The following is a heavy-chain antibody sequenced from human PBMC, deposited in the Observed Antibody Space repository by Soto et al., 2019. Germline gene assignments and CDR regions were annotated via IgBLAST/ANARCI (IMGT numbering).Heavy chain of an antibody. CDR3: ARAGYYYGSGSSVHYYYDGMDV. D-gene: IGHD3-10*01. Sequence: GAPVKVSCKASGSTFTGSYMHWVRQAPGQGLEWMGWINPNSGGTNYAQKFQGWVTMSRDTSLSTAYMELSRLRSDDTAMYYCARAGYYYGSGSSVHYYYDGMDVWGQGTTVTVSS. J-gene: IGHJ6*02. CDR2: INPNSGGT. CDR1: GSTFTGSY. V-gene: IGHV1-2*04.